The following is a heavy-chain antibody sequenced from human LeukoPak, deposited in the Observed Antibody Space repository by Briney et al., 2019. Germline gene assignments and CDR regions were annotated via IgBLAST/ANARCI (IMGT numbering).Heavy chain of an antibody. CDR2: LYAGGTT. Sequence: GGSLRLSCAASGFIVSGNFMNWVRQAPGKGLEWVSILYAGGTTSYTDSVKGRFTISRDSSKNTLYLQMNSLRAEDTAVYYCARETRVRWTDYWGQGILVTVSS. CDR3: ARETRVRWTDY. CDR1: GFIVSGNF. V-gene: IGHV3-53*01. D-gene: IGHD5-24*01. J-gene: IGHJ4*02.